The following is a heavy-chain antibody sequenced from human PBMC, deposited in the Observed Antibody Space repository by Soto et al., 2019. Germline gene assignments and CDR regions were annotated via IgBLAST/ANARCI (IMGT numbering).Heavy chain of an antibody. J-gene: IGHJ5*02. V-gene: IGHV4-34*01. Sequence: TLSLTCAVYGGSFSGYYWSWIRQPPGKGLEWIGEINHSGSTNYNPSLKSRVTISVDTSKNQFSLKLSSVTAADTAVYYCARGIAARPDNWFDPWGQGTLVTVSS. CDR2: INHSGST. D-gene: IGHD6-6*01. CDR1: GGSFSGYY. CDR3: ARGIAARPDNWFDP.